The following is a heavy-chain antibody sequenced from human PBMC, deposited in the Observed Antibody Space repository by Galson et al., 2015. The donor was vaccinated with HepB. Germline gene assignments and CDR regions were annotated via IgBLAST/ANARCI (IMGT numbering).Heavy chain of an antibody. CDR3: ARALPSGIRGGRVFDH. D-gene: IGHD3-10*01. CDR2: ISSSGSYI. Sequence: CAASGFNFSLYSMNWVRQAPGKGLEWVSSISSSGSYIYYGDSVKGRCTVSRVSAKTSVYLQMNSLRGDDTAVYYCARALPSGIRGGRVFDHWGQGTLVTVSS. CDR1: GFNFSLYS. V-gene: IGHV3-21*01. J-gene: IGHJ4*02.